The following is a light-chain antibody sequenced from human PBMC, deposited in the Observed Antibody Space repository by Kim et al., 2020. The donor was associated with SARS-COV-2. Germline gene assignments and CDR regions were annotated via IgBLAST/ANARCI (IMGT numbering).Light chain of an antibody. CDR3: QVWDTSSDPSWV. CDR1: NIESKS. J-gene: IGLJ3*02. CDR2: YDT. V-gene: IGLV3-21*04. Sequence: SYELTQPPSVSVAPGEPARSTCGGTNIESKSVHWYQQKPGQAPMLVIYYDTDRPSGIPERFSGANSGNTDTLTIHRVEDGDEADYYCQVWDTSSDPSWVFGGGTQLTVL.